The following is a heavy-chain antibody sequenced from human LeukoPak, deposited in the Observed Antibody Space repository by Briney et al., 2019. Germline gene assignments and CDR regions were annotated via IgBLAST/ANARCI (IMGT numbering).Heavy chain of an antibody. D-gene: IGHD5-24*01. Sequence: PGGSLRLSCAASGFTFSSYAMHWVRQAPGKGLEWVAVISYDGSNKYYADSVKGRFTISRDNSKNTLYLQMNSLRAEDTAVYYCARGMADYFDYWGQGTLVTVSS. V-gene: IGHV3-30-3*01. CDR2: ISYDGSNK. CDR1: GFTFSSYA. CDR3: ARGMADYFDY. J-gene: IGHJ4*02.